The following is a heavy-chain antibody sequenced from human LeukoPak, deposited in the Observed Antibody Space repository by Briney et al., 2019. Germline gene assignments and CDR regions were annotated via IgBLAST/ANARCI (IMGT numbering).Heavy chain of an antibody. CDR1: SASITSSPYF. V-gene: IGHV4-39*01. J-gene: IGHJ5*02. D-gene: IGHD3-10*01. CDR2: ISYSGTT. Sequence: SGTLSLTCTVSSASITSSPYFWGWIRQSPGTGLEWIGSISYSGTTYYNPSLKSRVTISVDTSKNQFSLKLSSVTAADTAVYYCARGWTYYYGSGSYKGNWFDPWGQGTLVTVSS. CDR3: ARGWTYYYGSGSYKGNWFDP.